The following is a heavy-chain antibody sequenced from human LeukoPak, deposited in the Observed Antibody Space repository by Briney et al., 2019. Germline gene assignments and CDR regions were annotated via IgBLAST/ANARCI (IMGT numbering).Heavy chain of an antibody. V-gene: IGHV4-59*11. CDR1: GGSISSHY. D-gene: IGHD6-6*01. CDR2: IYYSGST. CDR3: ARGVAARRSHWFDP. J-gene: IGHJ5*02. Sequence: SETLSLTCTISGGSISSHYWSWLRQPPGKGLEWIGNIYYSGSTNYNPSLKSRVTISADTSKNQFSLKLSSVTAAETAVYYCARGVAARRSHWFDPWGQGTLVTVSS.